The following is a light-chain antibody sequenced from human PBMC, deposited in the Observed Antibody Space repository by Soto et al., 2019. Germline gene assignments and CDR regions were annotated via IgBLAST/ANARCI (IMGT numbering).Light chain of an antibody. CDR2: GAS. V-gene: IGKV3-20*01. Sequence: EIVLTQSPGTLSLSPGERATLSCRASQSVSGSYLAWFQQKPGQAPRLLIFGASSRATGIPDRFSGSGSGTDFPLTISGLDPEDFAVYYCQQYGNSPRTFGQGTKVEIK. CDR3: QQYGNSPRT. CDR1: QSVSGSY. J-gene: IGKJ1*01.